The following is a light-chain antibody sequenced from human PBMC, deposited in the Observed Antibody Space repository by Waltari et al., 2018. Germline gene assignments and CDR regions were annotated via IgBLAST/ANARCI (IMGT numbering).Light chain of an antibody. Sequence: EIMLTQSPGNLSLSPGDRATLSCKASQSIVKYLAWYQQKPGQAPRLLIYHTSIRATGIPDRFSGSGSETDFSLNISRLEPEDFAVYSCQHYVRLPGTFGQGPNVEL. J-gene: IGKJ1*01. CDR3: QHYVRLPGT. CDR1: QSIVKY. CDR2: HTS. V-gene: IGKV3-20*01.